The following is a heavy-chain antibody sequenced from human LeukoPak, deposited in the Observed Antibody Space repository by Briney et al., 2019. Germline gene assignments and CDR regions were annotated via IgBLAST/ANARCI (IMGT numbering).Heavy chain of an antibody. J-gene: IGHJ4*02. CDR3: AKLSGPYSSGWPLGY. V-gene: IGHV3-30*02. Sequence: GGSLRLSCAASGFTFSTYGMHWVRQAPDNGLEGVAFTRHDGINKYYSDSVKGRFTISRDNSKNTLYLQMNSLRAEDTAVYYCAKLSGPYSSGWPLGYWGQGTLVTVSS. CDR1: GFTFSTYG. D-gene: IGHD6-19*01. CDR2: TRHDGINK.